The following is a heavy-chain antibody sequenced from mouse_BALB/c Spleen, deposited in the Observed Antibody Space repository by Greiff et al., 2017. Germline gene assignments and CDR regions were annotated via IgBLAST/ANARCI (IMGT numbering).Heavy chain of an antibody. J-gene: IGHJ2*01. D-gene: IGHD1-1*01. CDR1: GFTFSSFG. Sequence: EVHLVESGGGLVQPGGSRKLSCAASGFTFSSFGMHWVRQAPEKGLEWVAYISSGSSTIYYADTVKGRFTISRDNPKNTLFLQMTSLRSEDTAMYYCARSYYYGSSYGIDYWGQGTTLTVSS. CDR2: ISSGSSTI. V-gene: IGHV5-17*02. CDR3: ARSYYYGSSYGIDY.